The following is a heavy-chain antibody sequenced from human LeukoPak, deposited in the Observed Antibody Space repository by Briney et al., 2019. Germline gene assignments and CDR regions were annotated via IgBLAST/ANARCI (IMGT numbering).Heavy chain of an antibody. V-gene: IGHV4-30-4*01. D-gene: IGHD3-10*01. CDR1: GGSISSGDYY. CDR3: ARVTDYFGFGELRPGMGMDV. J-gene: IGHJ6*02. CDR2: IYYSGST. Sequence: ASETLSLTCTVSGGSISSGDYYWSWIRPPPGKGLEWIGYIYYSGSTYYNPSLKSRVTISVDTSKNQFSLKLSSVTAADTAVYYCARVTDYFGFGELRPGMGMDVWGQGTTVTVSS.